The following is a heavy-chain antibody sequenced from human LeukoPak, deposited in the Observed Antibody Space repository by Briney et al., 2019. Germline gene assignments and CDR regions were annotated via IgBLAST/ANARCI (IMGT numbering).Heavy chain of an antibody. J-gene: IGHJ5*02. CDR2: IIPIFGTA. Sequence: ASVKVSCKASGGTFSSYAISWVRQAPGQGLEWMGGIIPIFGTANYAQKFQGRVTITTDESTSTAYMELSSLRSEDTAVYYCARGVDYDILTGPWGQGTLVTVFS. D-gene: IGHD3-9*01. V-gene: IGHV1-69*05. CDR3: ARGVDYDILTGP. CDR1: GGTFSSYA.